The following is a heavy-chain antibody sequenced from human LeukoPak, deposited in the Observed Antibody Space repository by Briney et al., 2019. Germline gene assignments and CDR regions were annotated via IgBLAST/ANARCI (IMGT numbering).Heavy chain of an antibody. CDR1: GYTFTTYD. J-gene: IGHJ6*03. Sequence: ASVKVSCKASGYTFTTYDINWVRQATGQGLEWMGSMNPNSGNTGYAQKFQDRVTITRNTSISTAYMELSSLRSEDTAVYYCARVRGSGNYYYYYYMDVWGKGTTVTVSS. CDR3: ARVRGSGNYYYYYYMDV. D-gene: IGHD3-10*01. CDR2: MNPNSGNT. V-gene: IGHV1-8*03.